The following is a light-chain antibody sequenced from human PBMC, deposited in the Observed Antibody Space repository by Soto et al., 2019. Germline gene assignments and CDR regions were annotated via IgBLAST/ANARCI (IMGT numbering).Light chain of an antibody. J-gene: IGLJ1*01. CDR1: NSDVGGYNY. CDR2: DVS. CDR3: SSYTSSTTLYV. Sequence: QSALTQPASVSGSPGQSITISCTGTNSDVGGYNYVSWYQQRPGKAPKFMIYDVSNRPSGVSSRFSGSKSGNTASLTISGLQAEDEADYYCSSYTSSTTLYVFGTGTKVTVL. V-gene: IGLV2-14*01.